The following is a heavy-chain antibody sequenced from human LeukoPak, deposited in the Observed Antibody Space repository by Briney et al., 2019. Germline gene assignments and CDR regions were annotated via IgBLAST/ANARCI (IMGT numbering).Heavy chain of an antibody. CDR1: GLPFSNHW. Sequence: GGSLRLSCAVSGLPFSNHWMTWVRQAPGRGLERVANINQDGSEKYYVDSVKGRFSISRDNAKSSLYLQMNSLRVEDTAMYFCAREGYGDYHIWGQGTIVTVSS. J-gene: IGHJ3*02. V-gene: IGHV3-7*01. CDR2: INQDGSEK. D-gene: IGHD4-17*01. CDR3: AREGYGDYHI.